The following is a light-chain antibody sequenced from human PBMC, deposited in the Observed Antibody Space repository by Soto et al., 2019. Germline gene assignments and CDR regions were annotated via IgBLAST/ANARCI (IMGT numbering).Light chain of an antibody. CDR1: QSVLYSSNNKNY. V-gene: IGKV4-1*01. CDR3: QQYYSTPPT. J-gene: IGKJ1*01. Sequence: DIVMTQSPDSLAVSLGERATINCKSSQSVLYSSNNKNYLAWYQQKPGQPPKLLIYWASTRESGVPDRFSGSRSGTDFTLTISSLPAEDVAVYYCQQYYSTPPTFGQGTKVEIK. CDR2: WAS.